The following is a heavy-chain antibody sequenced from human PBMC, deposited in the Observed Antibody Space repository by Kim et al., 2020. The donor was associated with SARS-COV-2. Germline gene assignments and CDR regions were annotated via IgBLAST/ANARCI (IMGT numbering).Heavy chain of an antibody. J-gene: IGHJ4*02. CDR1: GFTFSSYW. Sequence: GGSLRLSCAASGFTFSSYWMSWVRQAPGKGLEWVANIKQDGSEKYYVDSVKGRFTTSRDNAKNSLYLQMNSLSAEDTAVYYCARDRVDTAMVKAYYFDYWGQGTLVTVSS. CDR3: ARDRVDTAMVKAYYFDY. V-gene: IGHV3-7*03. CDR2: IKQDGSEK. D-gene: IGHD5-18*01.